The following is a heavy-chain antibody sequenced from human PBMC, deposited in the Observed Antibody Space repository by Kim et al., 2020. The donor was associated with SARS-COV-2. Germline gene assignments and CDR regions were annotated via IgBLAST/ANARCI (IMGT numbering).Heavy chain of an antibody. CDR2: IWYDGSNK. Sequence: GGSLRLSCAASGFTFSSYAMHWVRQAPGKGLEWVAVIWYDGSNKYYADSVKGRFTISRDNSKNTLYLQMNSLRAEDTAVYYCARVSSTDAFDIWGQGTMVTVSS. J-gene: IGHJ3*02. CDR3: ARVSSTDAFDI. D-gene: IGHD6-13*01. V-gene: IGHV3-33*01. CDR1: GFTFSSYA.